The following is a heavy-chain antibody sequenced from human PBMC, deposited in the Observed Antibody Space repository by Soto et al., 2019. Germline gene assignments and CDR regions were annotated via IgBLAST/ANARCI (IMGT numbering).Heavy chain of an antibody. CDR2: IYPGDSDT. J-gene: IGHJ6*02. V-gene: IGHV5-51*01. CDR1: GYSFSSYW. CDR3: ARRGIAVAGKYYGMDV. D-gene: IGHD6-19*01. Sequence: GESLKISCKGSGYSFSSYWIGWVRQMPGKGLEWMGIIYPGDSDTRYSPSFQGQVTISADKSISTAYLQWSSLKASDTAMYYCARRGIAVAGKYYGMDVWGQGTTVTVSS.